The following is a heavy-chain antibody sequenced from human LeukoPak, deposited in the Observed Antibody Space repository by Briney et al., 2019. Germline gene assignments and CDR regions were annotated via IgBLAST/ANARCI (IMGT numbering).Heavy chain of an antibody. V-gene: IGHV1-2*06. J-gene: IGHJ4*02. D-gene: IGHD2-15*01. CDR2: INPNSGGT. Sequence: ASVKVSCKASGYTFTGYYMHWVRQAPGQGLEWMGRINPNSGGTNYAQKFQGRVTMTRDTSISTAYMELSRLRSDDTAVYYCASLGRYCSGGSCYLYSDYWGQGTLVTVSS. CDR1: GYTFTGYY. CDR3: ASLGRYCSGGSCYLYSDY.